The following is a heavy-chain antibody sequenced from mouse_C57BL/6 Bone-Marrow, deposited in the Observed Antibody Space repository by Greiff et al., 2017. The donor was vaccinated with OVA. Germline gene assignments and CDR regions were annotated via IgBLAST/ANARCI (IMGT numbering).Heavy chain of an antibody. CDR2: IYPSDSET. CDR1: GYTFTSYW. V-gene: IGHV1-61*01. CDR3: ARGYRKFFDY. D-gene: IGHD2-14*01. J-gene: IGHJ2*01. Sequence: QVQLQQPGAELVRPGSSVKLSCKASGYTFTSYWMDWVKQRPGQGLEWIGNIYPSDSETHYNQKFKDKATLTVDKSSSTAYMQLSSLTSEDSAVYYCARGYRKFFDYWGQGTTLTVSS.